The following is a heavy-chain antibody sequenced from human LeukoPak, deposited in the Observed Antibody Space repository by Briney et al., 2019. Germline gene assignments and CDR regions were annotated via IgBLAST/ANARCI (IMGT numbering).Heavy chain of an antibody. CDR1: GFTFSSYG. D-gene: IGHD2-2*01. CDR3: ARELRYCSSTSCFGRNNWFDP. V-gene: IGHV3-33*01. J-gene: IGHJ5*02. Sequence: GGSLRLSCAASGFTFSSYGMHWVRQAPGKGLEWVAVIWYDGSNKYYADSVKGRFTISRDNSKNTLYLQMNSLRAEDTAVYYCARELRYCSSTSCFGRNNWFDPWGQGTLVTVSS. CDR2: IWYDGSNK.